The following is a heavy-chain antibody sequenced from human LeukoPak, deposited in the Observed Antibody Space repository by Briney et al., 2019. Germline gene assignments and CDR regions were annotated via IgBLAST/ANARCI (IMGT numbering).Heavy chain of an antibody. CDR3: ARVSGYSSSWYLHDAFDI. Sequence: GGSLRLSCAASGFTLSSYGMRWVRQAPGKGLEWVAVIWDDGSNKYYADSEKGGFTISREKRKNTVYQQMNSLRAEDTAVYYCARVSGYSSSWYLHDAFDIWGQGTMVTVSS. J-gene: IGHJ3*02. D-gene: IGHD6-13*01. V-gene: IGHV3-33*01. CDR1: GFTLSSYG. CDR2: IWDDGSNK.